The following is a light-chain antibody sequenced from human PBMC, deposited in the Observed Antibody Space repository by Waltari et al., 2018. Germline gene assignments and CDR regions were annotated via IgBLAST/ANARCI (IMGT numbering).Light chain of an antibody. V-gene: IGLV2-23*03. Sequence: QSALTQPASLSGSPGQSITIPCTGTSRDVGRSNLVSWYQQPPGKAPKLIIYEGSKRPSGVSNRFSGSKSGNTASLTIFGLQAEDEADYHCCSYAGGIAFVVFGGGTKLTVL. CDR2: EGS. CDR1: SRDVGRSNL. CDR3: CSYAGGIAFVV. J-gene: IGLJ2*01.